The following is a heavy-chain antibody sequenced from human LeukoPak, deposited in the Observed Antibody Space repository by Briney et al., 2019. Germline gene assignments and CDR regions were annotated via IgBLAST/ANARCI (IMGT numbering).Heavy chain of an antibody. J-gene: IGHJ6*02. D-gene: IGHD3-3*01. CDR2: INHSGST. Sequence: PSETLSLTCAVYGWSFSGYYWSWIRQPPGKGLEWIGEINHSGSTNYNPSLKSRATISVDTSKNQFSLKLSSVTAADTAVYYCARCKGHYDFWSGYYTEYYYYGMDVWGQGTTVTVSS. CDR3: ARCKGHYDFWSGYYTEYYYYGMDV. V-gene: IGHV4-34*01. CDR1: GWSFSGYY.